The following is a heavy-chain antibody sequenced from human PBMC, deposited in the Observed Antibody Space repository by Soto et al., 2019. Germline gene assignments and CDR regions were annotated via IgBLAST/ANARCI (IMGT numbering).Heavy chain of an antibody. D-gene: IGHD2-15*01. CDR3: ARPLRVVDCSGGSCYSFSY. J-gene: IGHJ4*02. CDR1: GYTFTSCD. Sequence: ASVKVSCKASGYTFTSCDINWVRQATGQGLEWMGWMNPNSGNTGYAQKFQGRVTMTRNTSISTAYMELSSLRSEDTAVYYCARPLRVVDCSGGSCYSFSYWGQGTLVTVSS. CDR2: MNPNSGNT. V-gene: IGHV1-8*01.